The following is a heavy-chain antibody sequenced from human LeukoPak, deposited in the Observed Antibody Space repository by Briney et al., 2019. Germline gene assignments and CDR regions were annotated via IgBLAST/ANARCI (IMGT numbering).Heavy chain of an antibody. D-gene: IGHD2-15*01. CDR1: GYTFISYD. CDR3: ARRHGRCSDGSCYYPDY. CDR2: MNPNSGNT. Sequence: ASVKVSCKASGYTFISYDINWVRQATGQGLEWMGWMNPNSGNTGYAQKFQGRVTMTRNSSITTAYMELSSLRSEDTAVYYCARRHGRCSDGSCYYPDYWGQGILVTVSS. J-gene: IGHJ4*02. V-gene: IGHV1-8*01.